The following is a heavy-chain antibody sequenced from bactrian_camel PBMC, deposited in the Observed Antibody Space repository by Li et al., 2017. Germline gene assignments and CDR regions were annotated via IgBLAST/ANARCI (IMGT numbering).Heavy chain of an antibody. J-gene: IGHJ4*01. CDR1: GITFREPD. D-gene: IGHD2*01. CDR2: IVYGGKP. V-gene: IGHV3S55*01. Sequence: VQLVESGGGSVQAGGSLTLTCTAPGITFREPDMGWYRQAAGKECELVSTIVYGGKPYCSDSVKGRFTASLDSASNTASLQMNNLRPEDTALYYCAAGWKGGSCDYRYKGQGTQVTVS.